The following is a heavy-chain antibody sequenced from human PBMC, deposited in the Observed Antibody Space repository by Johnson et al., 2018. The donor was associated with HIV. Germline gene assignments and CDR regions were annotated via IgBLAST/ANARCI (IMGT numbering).Heavy chain of an antibody. Sequence: VQLVESGGGVVRPGGSLRLSCAASGFTFDDYGMSWVRQAPGKGLEWVGRIKSKTDGGTTDYAAPVKGRFSISSDDSTNTLHMQMSSLKTEDTAVYYCWAQGTVITFGGPSAFDIWGQGTVVTVS. V-gene: IGHV3-15*01. CDR2: IKSKTDGGTT. CDR3: WAQGTVITFGGPSAFDI. CDR1: GFTFDDYG. D-gene: IGHD3-16*01. J-gene: IGHJ3*02.